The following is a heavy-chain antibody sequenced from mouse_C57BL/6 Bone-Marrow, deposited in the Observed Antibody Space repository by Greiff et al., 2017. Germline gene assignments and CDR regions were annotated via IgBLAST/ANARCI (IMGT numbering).Heavy chain of an antibody. D-gene: IGHD2-4*01. Sequence: VQLQQPGPELVKPGASVKLSCKASGYTFTSYWMHWVKQRPGQGLEWIGMIHPNSGSTNYNEKFKSKATLTVDKSSSTAYMQLSSLTSEDSAVEYCEKIMITTSGAKRLYDLDYWGQGTSVTVSS. CDR1: GYTFTSYW. CDR3: EKIMITTSGAKRLYDLDY. CDR2: IHPNSGST. V-gene: IGHV1-64*01. J-gene: IGHJ4*01.